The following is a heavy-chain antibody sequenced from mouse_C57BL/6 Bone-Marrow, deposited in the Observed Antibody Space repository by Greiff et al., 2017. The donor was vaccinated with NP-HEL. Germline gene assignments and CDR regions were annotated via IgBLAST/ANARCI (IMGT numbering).Heavy chain of an antibody. Sequence: VQLQQSGAELAKPGASVKLSCKASGYTFTSYWMHWVKQRPGQGLEWIGYINPSRGYTKYNQKFKDKATLTADKSSSTAYMQLSSLTYEDSAVYYCASFDGYYFAWFAYWGQGTLVTVSA. CDR1: GYTFTSYW. CDR2: INPSRGYT. V-gene: IGHV1-7*01. J-gene: IGHJ3*01. CDR3: ASFDGYYFAWFAY. D-gene: IGHD2-3*01.